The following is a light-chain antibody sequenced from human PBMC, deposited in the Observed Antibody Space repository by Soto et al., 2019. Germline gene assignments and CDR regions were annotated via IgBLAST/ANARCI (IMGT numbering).Light chain of an antibody. CDR2: AAS. Sequence: IRLTQSPSPLSSSLRDRVTLTLWASQGISSNLAWYQQKPGKAPKLLIYAASTLQSGVPSRFSGSGSGTDFTLTISSLQPEDFATYYCQQLNSYPRTFGQGTKVDIK. CDR1: QGISSN. V-gene: IGKV1-9*01. CDR3: QQLNSYPRT. J-gene: IGKJ1*01.